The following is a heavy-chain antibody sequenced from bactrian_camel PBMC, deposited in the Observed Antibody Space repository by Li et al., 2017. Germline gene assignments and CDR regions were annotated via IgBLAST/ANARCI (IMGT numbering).Heavy chain of an antibody. V-gene: IGHV3S1*01. D-gene: IGHD4*01. CDR2: LWIGGATT. CDR3: ARDVGGLSDFDKFDA. J-gene: IGHJ4*01. CDR1: RYTYKRNC. Sequence: QLVESGGGSVQAGGSLTLSCAAGRYTYKRNCMGWFRQRPGKDREGLAVLWIGGATTTYADSVKGRFTISRDNGKNTLYLEMNSLKTEDTAMYYCARDVGGLSDFDKFDAWGQGTQVTVS.